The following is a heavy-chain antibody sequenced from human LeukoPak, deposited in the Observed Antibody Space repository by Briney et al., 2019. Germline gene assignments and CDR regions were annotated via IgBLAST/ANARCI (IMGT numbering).Heavy chain of an antibody. Sequence: PGGSLRLSCAASGFTFSSYVMRWVRQAPGKGLEWVAVISYDGGNKYYADSVKGRFTISRDNSKNTLYLQMNSLRSDDTAVYYCAKDYYDFWSGGYFYYYCMDVWGQGTTVTVSS. V-gene: IGHV3-30*18. CDR3: AKDYYDFWSGGYFYYYCMDV. D-gene: IGHD3-3*01. J-gene: IGHJ6*02. CDR2: ISYDGGNK. CDR1: GFTFSSYV.